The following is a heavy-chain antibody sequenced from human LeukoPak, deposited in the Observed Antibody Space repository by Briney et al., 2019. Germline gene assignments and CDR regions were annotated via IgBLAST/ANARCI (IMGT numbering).Heavy chain of an antibody. V-gene: IGHV1-46*01. Sequence: ASVKVSCKASGYTFTSYYIHWVRPATGQGLEWMGIIRPSGGRASYPQNFQGRVTMTMDMSASTVHMELSSLTSEDTAMYYCAREPSESFRFDYWGQGAPVTVSS. CDR1: GYTFTSYY. CDR2: IRPSGGRA. CDR3: AREPSESFRFDY. D-gene: IGHD3-16*02. J-gene: IGHJ4*02.